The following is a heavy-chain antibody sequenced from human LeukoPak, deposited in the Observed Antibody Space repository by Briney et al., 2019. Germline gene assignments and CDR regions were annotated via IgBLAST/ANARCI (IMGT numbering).Heavy chain of an antibody. J-gene: IGHJ6*03. CDR2: IFYSGST. CDR1: GGSISSYY. Sequence: SETLSLTCTVSGGSISSYYWSWIRQPPGKGLEWIGYIFYSGSTNYNPSLKSRVTISVDTSKNQFSLKLSSVTAADTAVYYCARAVAGTRPYYYYYMDVWGKGTTVTVSS. D-gene: IGHD6-19*01. V-gene: IGHV4-59*01. CDR3: ARAVAGTRPYYYYYMDV.